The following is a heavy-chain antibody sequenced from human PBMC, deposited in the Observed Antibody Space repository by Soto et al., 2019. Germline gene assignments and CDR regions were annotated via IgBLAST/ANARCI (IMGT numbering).Heavy chain of an antibody. J-gene: IGHJ6*02. CDR1: GYTFNNYG. V-gene: IGHV1-18*01. D-gene: IGHD3-22*01. Sequence: GASGKVSCKASGYTFNNYGISWVRQAPGQRLERLGWISPYNDDTKYAQRLQGRVTMSTDTSSRTAYMHLRSLRSDDTAVYFCASGGYYDSSGSRNYHYYGMDVWGQGTTVTVSS. CDR2: ISPYNDDT. CDR3: ASGGYYDSSGSRNYHYYGMDV.